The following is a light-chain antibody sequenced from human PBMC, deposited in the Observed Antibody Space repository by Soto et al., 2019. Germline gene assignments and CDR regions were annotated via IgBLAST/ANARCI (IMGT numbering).Light chain of an antibody. V-gene: IGKV1-39*01. CDR1: QSISGY. J-gene: IGKJ5*01. Sequence: DIQMTQSPSSLSASVGDRVTITCRASQSISGYLNWYQQKPGKAPNLLIYAASSLQSGVPSRFSGSGSGTDFTHTINSLHPEDFATYYCQQSYSTPITFGQGTRLEIK. CDR3: QQSYSTPIT. CDR2: AAS.